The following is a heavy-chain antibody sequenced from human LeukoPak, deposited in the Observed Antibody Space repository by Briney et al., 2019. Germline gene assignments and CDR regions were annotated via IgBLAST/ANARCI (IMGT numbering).Heavy chain of an antibody. CDR2: ISSSSYI. J-gene: IGHJ4*02. V-gene: IGHV3-21*01. CDR1: GFTFSSYS. D-gene: IGHD6-19*01. CDR3: AKAQWKRYSSGWPDY. Sequence: GGSLRLSCAASGFTFSSYSMNWVRQAPGKGLEWVSSISSSSYIYYADSVKGRFTISRDNAKNSLYLQMNSLRAEDTAVYYCAKAQWKRYSSGWPDYWGQGTLVTVSS.